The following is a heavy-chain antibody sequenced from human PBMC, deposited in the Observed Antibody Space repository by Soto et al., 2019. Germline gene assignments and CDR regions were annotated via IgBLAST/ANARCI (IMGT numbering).Heavy chain of an antibody. CDR2: IYYSGST. CDR1: GGSISSGDYY. Sequence: SETLSLTCTVSGGSISSGDYYWSWIRQPPGKGLEWIGYIYYSGSTYYNPSLKSRVTISVDTSKNQFSLKLSSVTAADTAVYYCARDPGLVLRFRRLAGAFHIWGQGTMVTGSS. CDR3: ARDPGLVLRFRRLAGAFHI. J-gene: IGHJ3*02. V-gene: IGHV4-30-4*01. D-gene: IGHD3-3*01.